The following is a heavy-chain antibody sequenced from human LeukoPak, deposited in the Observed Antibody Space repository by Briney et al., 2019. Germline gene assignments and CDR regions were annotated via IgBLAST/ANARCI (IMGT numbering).Heavy chain of an antibody. CDR2: ISWNSGSI. Sequence: GGSLRLSCAASGFTFDDYAMHWVRQAPGKGLEWVSGISWNSGSIGYADSVKGRFTISRDNAKNSLYLQMNSLRAEDTALYYCAKDILYRVFVAPGAFDIWGQGTMVTVSS. CDR3: AKDILYRVFVAPGAFDI. CDR1: GFTFDDYA. V-gene: IGHV3-9*01. D-gene: IGHD5/OR15-5a*01. J-gene: IGHJ3*02.